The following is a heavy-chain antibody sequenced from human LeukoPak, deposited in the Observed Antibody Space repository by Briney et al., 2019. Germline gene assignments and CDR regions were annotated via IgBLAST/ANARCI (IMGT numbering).Heavy chain of an antibody. J-gene: IGHJ4*02. V-gene: IGHV1-2*02. CDR1: GYTFTGYY. CDR3: ARSSAGDYDMDY. Sequence: GASVKVSCKASGYTFTGYYMHWVRQAPGQGLEWMGWINPNSGGTNHAQKFQGRVTMTRDTSISAAYMELSRLRSDDTAVYYCARSSAGDYDMDYWGQGTLVTVSS. D-gene: IGHD4-17*01. CDR2: INPNSGGT.